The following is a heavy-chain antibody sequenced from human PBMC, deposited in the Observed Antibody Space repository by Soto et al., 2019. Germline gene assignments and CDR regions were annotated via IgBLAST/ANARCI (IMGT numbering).Heavy chain of an antibody. D-gene: IGHD1-1*01. Sequence: EVQLVESGGGLVKPGGSLRLSCAASGFSFSTSTMNWVRQAPGKGLEFVSSIGRTGIDRYYIDSVKGRFTISGDNAQNSLYLQVNSLRAEDTALYYCVCDDNRRYWGQGTLVTVSS. CDR2: IGRTGIDR. CDR1: GFSFSTST. CDR3: VCDDNRRY. J-gene: IGHJ4*02. V-gene: IGHV3-21*01.